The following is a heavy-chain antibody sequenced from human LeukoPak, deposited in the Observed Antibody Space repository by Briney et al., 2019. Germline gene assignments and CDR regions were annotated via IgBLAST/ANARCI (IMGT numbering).Heavy chain of an antibody. V-gene: IGHV3-30*02. Sequence: GGSLRLSCAASGFTFSSYGMHWVRQAPGEGLEWVAFIQYDGSNKNYADSVKGRFTISRDNSKNMLYLQMNSLRAEDTAVYYCARTTRDDYDIAFDIWGQGTMVTVSS. CDR3: ARTTRDDYDIAFDI. J-gene: IGHJ3*02. D-gene: IGHD4-17*01. CDR1: GFTFSSYG. CDR2: IQYDGSNK.